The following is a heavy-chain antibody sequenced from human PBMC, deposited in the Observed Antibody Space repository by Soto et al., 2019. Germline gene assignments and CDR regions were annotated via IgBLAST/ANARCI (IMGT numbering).Heavy chain of an antibody. Sequence: PGGSQRLSWAAAGCNLISYGVHWVRQAQGKGLEWVAFISYDGSNQYYADSVKGRFTISRDNSKNTLHLQMNSLRAEDTAVYYCAKDFYYFLGTPGGMDVWGQLTTVTFSS. CDR2: ISYDGSNQ. CDR1: GCNLISYG. CDR3: AKDFYYFLGTPGGMDV. J-gene: IGHJ6*02. V-gene: IGHV3-30*18. D-gene: IGHD3-10*01.